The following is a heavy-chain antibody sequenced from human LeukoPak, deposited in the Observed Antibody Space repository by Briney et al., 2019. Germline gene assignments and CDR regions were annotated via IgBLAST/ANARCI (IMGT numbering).Heavy chain of an antibody. V-gene: IGHV1-69*13. J-gene: IGHJ4*02. CDR1: GGTFSSYA. Sequence: SVKVSCKASGGTFSSYAISWVRQAPGQGLEWMGGIIPIFGTANYAQKFQGRVTITADESTSTAYMELSSLRSEDTAVYYCARGRRGSYYYGSGSYYQYAFDYWGQGTLVTVSS. CDR3: ARGRRGSYYYGSGSYYQYAFDY. D-gene: IGHD3-10*01. CDR2: IIPIFGTA.